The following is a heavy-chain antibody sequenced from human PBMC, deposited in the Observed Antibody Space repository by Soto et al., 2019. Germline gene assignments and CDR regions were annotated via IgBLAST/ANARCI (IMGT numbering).Heavy chain of an antibody. Sequence: QVQLVESGGGVVQPGRSLRLSCAASGFTFSSYGMHWVRQAPGKGLEWVAVIRYDGSNKYYADSVKGRFTISRDNSKNTLYLQMNSLRPEDTAVYDCASDHLSAVAVPYYYASVDGWGQGNTVTVSS. J-gene: IGHJ6*02. D-gene: IGHD6-19*01. CDR1: GFTFSSYG. V-gene: IGHV3-33*01. CDR3: ASDHLSAVAVPYYYASVDG. CDR2: IRYDGSNK.